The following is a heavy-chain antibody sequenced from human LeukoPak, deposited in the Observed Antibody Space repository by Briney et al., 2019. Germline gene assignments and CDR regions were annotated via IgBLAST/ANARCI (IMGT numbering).Heavy chain of an antibody. D-gene: IGHD6-13*01. CDR1: GGSIRSYY. V-gene: IGHV4-59*01. CDR2: IYYSGST. Sequence: SETLSLTCTVSGGSIRSYYWSWIRQPPGKGLECSGYIYYSGSTNYNPSLKSRVTISVDTSKNQFSLKLSSVTAADTAVYYCARSARKAAAATRVWFDPWGQGTLVTVSS. J-gene: IGHJ5*02. CDR3: ARSARKAAAATRVWFDP.